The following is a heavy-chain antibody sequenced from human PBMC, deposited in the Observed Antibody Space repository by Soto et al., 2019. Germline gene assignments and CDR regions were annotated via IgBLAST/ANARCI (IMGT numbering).Heavy chain of an antibody. V-gene: IGHV3-30*18. D-gene: IGHD1-26*01. CDR1: GFTFSSFG. CDR3: AKVEYSGSYYSAIES. J-gene: IGHJ4*02. CDR2: ISYNGGAE. Sequence: QVQLVESGGGVVQPGGSLRLSCAASGFTFSSFGMHWVRQAPGKGLEWVAVISYNGGAEYYADSVKGRFAISRDNSKNTLSLQMTSLRVADTALYYCAKVEYSGSYYSAIESWGLGTQVTVSS.